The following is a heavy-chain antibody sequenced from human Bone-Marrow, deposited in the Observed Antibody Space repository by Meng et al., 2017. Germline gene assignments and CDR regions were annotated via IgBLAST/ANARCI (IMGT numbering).Heavy chain of an antibody. CDR3: ARDENISLGKLFGDY. D-gene: IGHD4-23*01. J-gene: IGHJ4*02. Sequence: ASVKVSCKPSGYTFTAYYIHWVRQAPGQGLEWMGHVNPNNGDTLYAQKFQGWVSMTSDTSISTVYVELSSLRSDDTAVYYCARDENISLGKLFGDYWGRGPLVTVSS. V-gene: IGHV1-2*04. CDR1: GYTFTAYY. CDR2: VNPNNGDT.